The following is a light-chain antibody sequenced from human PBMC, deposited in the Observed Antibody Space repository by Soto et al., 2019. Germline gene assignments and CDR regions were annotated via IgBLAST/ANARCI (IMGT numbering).Light chain of an antibody. Sequence: IVMTQSPATLSVSPGERATLSCRASQSVRSNLAWYQQKPGRAPRLLIYGASTRATGIPARFSGSGSGTEFTLTISSLQSEDFAVYYCQQYNNWPLTFGGGTKVEIK. J-gene: IGKJ4*01. V-gene: IGKV3-15*01. CDR2: GAS. CDR3: QQYNNWPLT. CDR1: QSVRSN.